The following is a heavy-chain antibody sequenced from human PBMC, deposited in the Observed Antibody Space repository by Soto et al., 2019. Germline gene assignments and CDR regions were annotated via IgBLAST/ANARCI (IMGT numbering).Heavy chain of an antibody. CDR1: GYSFTTYG. D-gene: IGHD3-10*01. CDR2: ISDYNGNT. Sequence: QVQLVQSGAEVKKPGASVKVSCKASGYSFTTYGISWVRQAPGQGLEWMGWISDYNGNTNYEKKFQGRVTMTTDTSARTAYMERKSLRADDTAVYYCAREGYYSGSESYSPPRYYGMDVWGQGTTFTVS. V-gene: IGHV1-18*01. J-gene: IGHJ6*02. CDR3: AREGYYSGSESYSPPRYYGMDV.